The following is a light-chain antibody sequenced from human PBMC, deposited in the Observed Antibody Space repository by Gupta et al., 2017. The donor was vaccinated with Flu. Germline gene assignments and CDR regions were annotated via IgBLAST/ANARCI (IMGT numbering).Light chain of an antibody. CDR2: GAS. V-gene: IGKV3-20*01. CDR1: QSVRSSY. CDR3: LQESSSPPT. Sequence: EIVLTQSPGTLSLSPGERATLSCRASQSVRSSYLAWYQQKPGQAPRPLIYGASSRATGIPDRFSGSGSGTDFTLSIRTLEPEDFAVYYCLQESSSPPTFGQGTKVEIK. J-gene: IGKJ1*01.